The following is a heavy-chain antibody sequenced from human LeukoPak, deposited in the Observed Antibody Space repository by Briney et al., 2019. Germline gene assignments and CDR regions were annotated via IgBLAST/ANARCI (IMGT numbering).Heavy chain of an antibody. V-gene: IGHV4-39*07. CDR2: IQYSGST. Sequence: PSETLSLTCIVSGGSISITVSYCGWVRQPPGKGLEWIGSIQYSGSTYYIPSLKSRITISLDMSKNQYSLKLTSVTAADTAVYYCARDVGFFDIDYWGEGILVTVSS. J-gene: IGHJ4*02. D-gene: IGHD3-9*01. CDR1: GGSISITVSY. CDR3: ARDVGFFDIDY.